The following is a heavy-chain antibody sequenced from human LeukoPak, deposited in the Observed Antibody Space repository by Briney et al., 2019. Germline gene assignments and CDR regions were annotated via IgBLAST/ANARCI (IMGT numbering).Heavy chain of an antibody. CDR1: GFTFSSYW. D-gene: IGHD3-16*01. V-gene: IGHV3-7*01. CDR3: ARDLDYVNDAFDI. J-gene: IGHJ3*02. CDR2: IKQDGSEK. Sequence: PGGSLRLSCAASGFTFSSYWMSWVRQAPGKGLEWVANIKQDGSEKYYVDSVKGRFTISRDNAKNSLYLQMNSLRAEDTAAYYCARDLDYVNDAFDIWGQGTIVTVSS.